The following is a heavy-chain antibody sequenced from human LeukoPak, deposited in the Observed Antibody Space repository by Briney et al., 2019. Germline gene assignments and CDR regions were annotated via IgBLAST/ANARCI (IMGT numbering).Heavy chain of an antibody. Sequence: GGSLRLSCAASGFTFRSYEMSWVRQAPGKGLEWIAYIRSSGSNMYYEDSVRGRFSISRDNAKDSLYLQMNSLRAQDTAIYYCARDGLSGDQAFDAFDIWGQGTMVTVSS. D-gene: IGHD1-26*01. CDR3: ARDGLSGDQAFDAFDI. CDR1: GFTFRSYE. V-gene: IGHV3-48*03. CDR2: IRSSGSNM. J-gene: IGHJ3*02.